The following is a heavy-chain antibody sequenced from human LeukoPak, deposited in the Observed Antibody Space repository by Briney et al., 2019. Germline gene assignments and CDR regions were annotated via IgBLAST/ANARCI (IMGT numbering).Heavy chain of an antibody. CDR2: IIPIFGTA. J-gene: IGHJ5*02. Sequence: ASVKVSCMASGGTFSSYAISWVRQAPGQGLEWMGGIIPIFGTANYAQKFQGRVTITADESTSTAYMELSSLRSEDTAVYYCARERLRRFDPWGQGTLVTVSS. CDR1: GGTFSSYA. CDR3: ARERLRRFDP. V-gene: IGHV1-69*13.